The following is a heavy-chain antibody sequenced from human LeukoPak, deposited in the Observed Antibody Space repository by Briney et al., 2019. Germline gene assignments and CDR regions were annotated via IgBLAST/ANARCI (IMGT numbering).Heavy chain of an antibody. V-gene: IGHV3-48*03. CDR1: GFNFSSYE. CDR3: ARNVYNFDY. D-gene: IGHD3-10*02. J-gene: IGHJ4*02. Sequence: PGGSLRLSCAASGFNFSSYEMNWVRQAPGKGLEWVSYISSSGSTIYYADSVQGRFTISRDNAQNSLYLQMSSLRAEDTAVYCCARNVYNFDYWGQGTLVTVSS. CDR2: ISSSGSTI.